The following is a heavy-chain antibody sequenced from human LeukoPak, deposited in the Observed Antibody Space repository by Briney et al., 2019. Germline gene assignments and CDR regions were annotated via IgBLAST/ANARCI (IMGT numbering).Heavy chain of an antibody. CDR1: GGTFSSYA. CDR2: IIPIFGIA. CDR3: ARIRHGYNP. D-gene: IGHD5-24*01. Sequence: ASVKVACKASGGTFSSYAISWVRQAPGQGPEWMGRIIPIFGIANYAQKFQGRVTITADKSTSTAYMELSSLRSEDTAVYYCARIRHGYNPWGQGTLVTASS. J-gene: IGHJ5*02. V-gene: IGHV1-69*04.